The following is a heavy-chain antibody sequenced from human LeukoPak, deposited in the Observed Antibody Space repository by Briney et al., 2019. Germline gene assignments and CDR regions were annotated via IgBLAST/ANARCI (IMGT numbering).Heavy chain of an antibody. Sequence: GGSLRLSCAASGFTFSSYGMHWVRQAPGKGLEWVAVISYDGKNKYYADSVKGRFTIFRDNSKNTLYLQMDSLRVEDTAVYYCARGASYDFWSGTGYWGQGTLVTVSS. CDR2: ISYDGKNK. V-gene: IGHV3-30*19. J-gene: IGHJ4*02. D-gene: IGHD3-3*01. CDR3: ARGASYDFWSGTGY. CDR1: GFTFSSYG.